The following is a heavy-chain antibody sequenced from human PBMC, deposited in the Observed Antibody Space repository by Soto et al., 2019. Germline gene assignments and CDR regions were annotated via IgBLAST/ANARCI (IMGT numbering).Heavy chain of an antibody. D-gene: IGHD4-4*01. CDR2: IYHSGST. V-gene: IGHV4-38-2*01. CDR3: ASGRTYSNYVWYYYYYGMDV. J-gene: IGHJ6*02. CDR1: GYSISSGYY. Sequence: PSETLSLTCAVSGYSISSGYYWGWIRQPPGRGLEWLGSIYHSGSTYYNPSLKSRVTISVDTSKNQFSLKLSSVTAADTAVYYCASGRTYSNYVWYYYYYGMDVWGQGTTVTVSS.